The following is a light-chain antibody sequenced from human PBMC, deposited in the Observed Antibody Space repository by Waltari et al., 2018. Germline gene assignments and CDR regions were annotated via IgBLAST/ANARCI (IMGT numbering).Light chain of an antibody. Sequence: DIVMTQSPDSLAVSLGERATIDCKSSQSTLYSSNNKNYLAWYQRKPGQPPKLLIYWASTRESGVPDRFSGSGSGTDFTLTISSLQAEDVAVYYCQQYYSTPPSFGGGTKVEIK. CDR3: QQYYSTPPS. CDR1: QSTLYSSNNKNY. CDR2: WAS. V-gene: IGKV4-1*01. J-gene: IGKJ4*01.